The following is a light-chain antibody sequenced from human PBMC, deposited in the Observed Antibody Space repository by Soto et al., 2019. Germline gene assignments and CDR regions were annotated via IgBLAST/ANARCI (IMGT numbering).Light chain of an antibody. V-gene: IGLV1-44*01. CDR3: AAWDDSLNGHVV. CDR1: SSNIGSNT. Sequence: QSVLTQPPSASGTPGQRVTISCSGSSSNIGSNTVNWYQQITGTAPKLLIYNDNQRPSGVPDRFSGSKSGTSGFLAISGLQSEDEGDYYCAAWDDSLNGHVVFGGGTKLTVL. J-gene: IGLJ2*01. CDR2: NDN.